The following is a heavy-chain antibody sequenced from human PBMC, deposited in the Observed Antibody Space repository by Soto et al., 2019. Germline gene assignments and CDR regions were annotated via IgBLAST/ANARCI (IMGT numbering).Heavy chain of an antibody. CDR2: TCYRSKWYN. V-gene: IGHV6-1*01. CDR3: ARVPKDEQGIWFDP. J-gene: IGHJ5*02. CDR1: GDSVSSNSAA. Sequence: SQTLSLTCAISGDSVSSNSAAWNWIRQSPSRGLEWLGRTCYRSKWYNDYAVSVKSRITINTDTSKNQFALQLNSVTPEDTAVYYCARVPKDEQGIWFDPWGQGTLVTVSS. D-gene: IGHD7-27*01.